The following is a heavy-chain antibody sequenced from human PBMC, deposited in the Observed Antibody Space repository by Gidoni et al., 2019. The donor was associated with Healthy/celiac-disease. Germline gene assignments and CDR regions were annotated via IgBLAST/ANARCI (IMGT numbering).Heavy chain of an antibody. CDR1: GGSISSYY. Sequence: QVQLQESGPGLVKPSETLSLTCTVSGGSISSYYWSWIRQPPGKVLEWIGYIYYSGSTNYNPSLKSRVTISVDTSKNQFSLKLSSVTAADTAVYYCARALYYYGMDVWGQGTTVTVSS. CDR3: ARALYYYGMDV. CDR2: IYYSGST. J-gene: IGHJ6*02. V-gene: IGHV4-59*01.